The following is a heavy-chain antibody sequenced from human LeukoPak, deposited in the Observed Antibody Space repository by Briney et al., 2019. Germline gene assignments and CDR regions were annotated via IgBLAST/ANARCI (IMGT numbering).Heavy chain of an antibody. CDR1: GGSISRTAYY. J-gene: IGHJ4*02. CDR3: VGRRGDGDYRPEY. CDR2: IYYTGIT. Sequence: NTSETLSLTCSVSGGSISRTAYYWGWIRQPPGKGLEWIGSIYYTGITYYNPSLESRVTISLDTSRNQFSLKLNSVTAPETAVYYCVGRRGDGDYRPEYWGQGTLVTVSS. V-gene: IGHV4-39*01. D-gene: IGHD4-17*01.